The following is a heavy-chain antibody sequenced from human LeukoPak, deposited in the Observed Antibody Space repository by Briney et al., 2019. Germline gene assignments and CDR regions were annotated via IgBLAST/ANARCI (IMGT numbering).Heavy chain of an antibody. CDR1: GFTFTSYA. D-gene: IGHD6-19*01. CDR3: AKGTNGYSSGWTRS. V-gene: IGHV3-23*01. J-gene: IGHJ3*01. CDR2: ISGSGSST. Sequence: GGSLRLSCAASGFTFTSYAMNWVRQAPGKGLEWVSTISGSGSSTYYVDSVKGRFTISRDNSKNTLYLQMNSLRAEDTAVYYCAKGTNGYSSGWTRSWGQGTMVTVSS.